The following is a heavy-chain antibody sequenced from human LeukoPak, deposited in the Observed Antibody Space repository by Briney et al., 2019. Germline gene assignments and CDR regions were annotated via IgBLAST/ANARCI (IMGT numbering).Heavy chain of an antibody. CDR1: GYTFSDYY. CDR2: IKPNSGVT. J-gene: IGHJ4*02. V-gene: IGHV1-2*02. CDR3: ARPSYCGGGCYYYFDY. D-gene: IGHD2-21*02. Sequence: ASVKVSCKASGYTFSDYYIHWLRQAPGQGLEWMGWIKPNSGVTNYARNFQSRVTMTRDTSISTAFMELSSLRSDDTAVYYCARPSYCGGGCYYYFDYWGQGTLVTVSS.